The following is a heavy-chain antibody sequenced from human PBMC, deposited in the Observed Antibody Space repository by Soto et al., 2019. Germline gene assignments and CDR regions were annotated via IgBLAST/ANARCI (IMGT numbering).Heavy chain of an antibody. CDR2: MNPNSGNT. CDR1: GYTFTSYD. D-gene: IGHD6-19*01. V-gene: IGHV1-8*01. J-gene: IGHJ4*02. Sequence: QVQLVQSGAEVKKPGASVKVSCKASGYTFTSYDINWVRQATGQGLEWMGWMNPNSGNTGYAQKFQGRVTMTRNTTRSTAYMELSSLRSEDTDEYYCARERSCGWYGDYWSEGTLVTLSS. CDR3: ARERSCGWYGDY.